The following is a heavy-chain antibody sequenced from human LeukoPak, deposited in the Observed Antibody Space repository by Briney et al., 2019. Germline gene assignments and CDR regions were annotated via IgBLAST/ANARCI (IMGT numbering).Heavy chain of an antibody. CDR3: ARDHSGYVSD. D-gene: IGHD5-12*01. V-gene: IGHV4-38-2*02. Sequence: SETLSLTCTVSGFSISSDYYWGWIRQPPGKGLEWLGSVSHSGITYYNSSLNSRVTISVDTSKNQFSLKLSSVTAADTAVYYCARDHSGYVSDWGQGTLVTVSS. CDR2: VSHSGIT. CDR1: GFSISSDYY. J-gene: IGHJ4*02.